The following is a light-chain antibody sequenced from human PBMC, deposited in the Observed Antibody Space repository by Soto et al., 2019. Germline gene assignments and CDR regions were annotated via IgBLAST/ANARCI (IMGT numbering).Light chain of an antibody. J-gene: IGLJ1*01. CDR3: QVWASSTDLYV. CDR1: NIGGKT. V-gene: IGLV3-21*02. CDR2: HDT. Sequence: YELTQPPSVSVAPGQTATITCGGNNIGGKTVHWYQQKPGQAPVVVVDHDTDRPSGIPERFSGSNSGNTATLTISRVEAGDEADYYCQVWASSTDLYVFGPGTKVTVL.